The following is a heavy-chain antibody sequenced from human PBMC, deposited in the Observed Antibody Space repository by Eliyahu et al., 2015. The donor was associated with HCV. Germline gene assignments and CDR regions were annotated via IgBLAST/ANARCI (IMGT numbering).Heavy chain of an antibody. J-gene: IGHJ4*02. CDR3: ARRISGYYDSSGYYGFDY. CDR1: GVXFSSYA. D-gene: IGHD3-22*01. CDR2: IIPILGIA. Sequence: QVQLVQSGAEVKKPGSSVKVSCKASGVXFSSYAISWVRQAPGQGLEWMGRIIPILGIANYAQKFQGRVTITADKSTSTAYMELSSLRSEDTAVYYCARRISGYYDSSGYYGFDYWGQGTLVTVSS. V-gene: IGHV1-69*04.